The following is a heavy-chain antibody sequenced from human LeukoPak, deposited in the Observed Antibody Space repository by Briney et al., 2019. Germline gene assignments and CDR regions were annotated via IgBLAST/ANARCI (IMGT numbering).Heavy chain of an antibody. J-gene: IGHJ4*02. CDR3: AKRGAEVGATVAPGDY. D-gene: IGHD1-26*01. Sequence: GGTLRLSCAASGFTFSSCAMSWVRQAPGKGLEWVSGISGSGGRTYYADSVKGRFTISSDNSKNTLYLQMNSLRAEDTAVYYCAKRGAEVGATVAPGDYWGQGTLVTVSS. CDR2: ISGSGGRT. V-gene: IGHV3-23*01. CDR1: GFTFSSCA.